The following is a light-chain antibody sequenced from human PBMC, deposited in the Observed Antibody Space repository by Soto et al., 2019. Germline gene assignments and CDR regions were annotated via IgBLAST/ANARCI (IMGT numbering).Light chain of an antibody. CDR1: SSDVGAYKY. J-gene: IGLJ3*02. CDR3: CSYTASDLWV. V-gene: IGLV2-11*01. CDR2: AVT. Sequence: QSALTQPASVSGSPGQSVTISCTGTSSDVGAYKYVSWYQQHPGKAPKLMISAVTQRPSGVPDRFSGSKSGNTASLTISGLQADDEADYFCCSYTASDLWVFGGGTKVTVL.